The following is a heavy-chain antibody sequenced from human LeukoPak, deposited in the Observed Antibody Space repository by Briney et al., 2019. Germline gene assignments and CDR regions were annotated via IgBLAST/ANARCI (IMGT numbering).Heavy chain of an antibody. J-gene: IGHJ4*02. V-gene: IGHV3-23*01. CDR3: AKDRGSSSPWHLDY. CDR2: ISGSGGST. D-gene: IGHD6-13*01. CDR1: GFTFSSYA. Sequence: GASLRLSCAASGFTFSSYAMSWVRQAPGKGLEXXSAISGSGGSTYYADSVKGRFTISRDNSKNTLYLQMNSLRAEDTAVYYCAKDRGSSSPWHLDYWGQGTLVTVSS.